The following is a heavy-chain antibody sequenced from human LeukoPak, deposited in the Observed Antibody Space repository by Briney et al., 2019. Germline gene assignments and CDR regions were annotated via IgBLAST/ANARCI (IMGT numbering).Heavy chain of an antibody. D-gene: IGHD1-26*01. CDR2: LSSSGNA. Sequence: PGGSLRLSCAASGFSSSDHEMNWVRQAPGKGLEWISYLSSSGNAYYADSVKGRFTISRDNSKNSLYLQMTSLRADDTAVYYCASGRGSYSPDYWGQGTLVTVSS. J-gene: IGHJ4*02. CDR3: ASGRGSYSPDY. CDR1: GFSSSDHE. V-gene: IGHV3-48*03.